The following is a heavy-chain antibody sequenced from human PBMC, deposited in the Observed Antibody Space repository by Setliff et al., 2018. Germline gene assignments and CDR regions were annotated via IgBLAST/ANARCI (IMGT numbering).Heavy chain of an antibody. D-gene: IGHD3-22*01. V-gene: IGHV1-46*01. CDR2: INPGGGST. CDR3: ARGYYDSYARYYVVGDY. CDR1: GYTFTNHY. Sequence: ASVKVSCKASGYTFTNHYMHWVRQAPGQGLEWMGMINPGGGSTTYVQKFQGRVTMTRDTSTSTVYMELSSLRTEDTAVYYCARGYYDSYARYYVVGDYWGQGTPVTVSS. J-gene: IGHJ4*02.